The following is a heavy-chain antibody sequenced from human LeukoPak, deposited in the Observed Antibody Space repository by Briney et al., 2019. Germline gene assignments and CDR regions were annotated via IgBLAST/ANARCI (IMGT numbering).Heavy chain of an antibody. CDR2: INPSGGST. Sequence: ASVKVSCKTSGYTFTSYYIHWVRQAPGQGLEWMGIINPSGGSTSYAQNFQGRVTMTRDTSTSTVYMELSSLRSEDTAVYYCAKEGTAVTTYRAFDIWGQGTMATVSS. J-gene: IGHJ3*02. V-gene: IGHV1-46*01. CDR1: GYTFTSYY. CDR3: AKEGTAVTTYRAFDI. D-gene: IGHD4-17*01.